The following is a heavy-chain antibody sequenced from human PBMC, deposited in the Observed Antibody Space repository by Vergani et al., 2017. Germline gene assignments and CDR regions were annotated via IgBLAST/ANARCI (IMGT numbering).Heavy chain of an antibody. CDR1: GFTFSSYS. J-gene: IGHJ6*02. V-gene: IGHV3-48*01. CDR2: ISSSSSTI. D-gene: IGHD3-22*01. CDR3: ARDRRGDYYDSSGYYLYYYYGMDV. Sequence: EVQLVESGGGLVKPGGSLRLSCAASGFTFSSYSMNWVRQAPGKGLEWVSYISSSSSTIYYADSVKGRFTISRDNAKNSLYLQMNSLRAEDTAVYYCARDRRGDYYDSSGYYLYYYYGMDVWGQGTTVTVSS.